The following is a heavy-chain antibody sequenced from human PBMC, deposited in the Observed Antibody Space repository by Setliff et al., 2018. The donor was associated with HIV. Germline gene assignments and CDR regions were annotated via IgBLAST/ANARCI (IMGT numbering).Heavy chain of an antibody. V-gene: IGHV4-34*01. D-gene: IGHD4-17*01. Sequence: PSETLSLTCAVYGAPFSGFHWGWIRQPPGKGLEWIGEINHSGSTNYNPSLNSRVTISVDTSKNQFSLKVSSVTAADTAVYYCARVGTTVTTRGTYKWFDPWGQGTLVTVSS. J-gene: IGHJ5*02. CDR2: INHSGST. CDR3: ARVGTTVTTRGTYKWFDP. CDR1: GAPFSGFH.